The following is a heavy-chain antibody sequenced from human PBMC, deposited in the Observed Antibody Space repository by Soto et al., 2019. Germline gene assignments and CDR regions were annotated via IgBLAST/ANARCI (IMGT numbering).Heavy chain of an antibody. J-gene: IGHJ2*01. Sequence: GAPVKVSSKASGFTINSKGISSVGQDPGQRLEWMGIINPSGGSTSYAQKFQGRVTMTRDTSTSTVYMELSSLRSEDTAVYYCARDFSPILTVTTFSYWYFDLWGRGTLVTVSS. V-gene: IGHV1-46*02. D-gene: IGHD4-17*01. CDR2: INPSGGST. CDR1: GFTINSKG. CDR3: ARDFSPILTVTTFSYWYFDL.